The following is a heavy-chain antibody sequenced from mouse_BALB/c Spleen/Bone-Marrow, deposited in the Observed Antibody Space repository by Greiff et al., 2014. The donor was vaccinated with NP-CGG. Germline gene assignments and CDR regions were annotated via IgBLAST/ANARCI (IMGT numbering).Heavy chain of an antibody. Sequence: EVQLVESGGGLVQPKGSLKLSCAASGFTFNTYAMHWVCQAPGKGLEWVARIRSKSNNYATYYADSVKDRFTISRDDSQSMLYLQMNNLKTEDTAMYYCVREWDDYDASWFAYRGQGTLVTVCA. CDR2: IRSKSNNYAT. V-gene: IGHV10-3*03. CDR1: GFTFNTYA. CDR3: VREWDDYDASWFAY. J-gene: IGHJ3*01. D-gene: IGHD2-4*01.